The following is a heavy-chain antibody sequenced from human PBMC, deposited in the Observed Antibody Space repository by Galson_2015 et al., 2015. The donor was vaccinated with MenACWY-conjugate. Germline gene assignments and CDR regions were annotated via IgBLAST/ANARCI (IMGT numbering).Heavy chain of an antibody. Sequence: QSGAEVKKPGESLTISCKGSGYSFSTYWVGWVRQKPGKGLEWIGIIYPDDSDAKYSPTFQGQVTISADKSIDTAYLQWTSLQASDTAMYFCARDGVGIRGHFDTWGQGTLVVVSS. CDR3: ARDGVGIRGHFDT. CDR1: GYSFSTYW. J-gene: IGHJ5*02. V-gene: IGHV5-51*01. D-gene: IGHD4-17*01. CDR2: IYPDDSDA.